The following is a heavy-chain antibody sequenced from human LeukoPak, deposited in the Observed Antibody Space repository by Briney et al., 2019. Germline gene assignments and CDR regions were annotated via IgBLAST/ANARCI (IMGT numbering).Heavy chain of an antibody. V-gene: IGHV1-8*01. CDR3: ARGQYSSGWDDNAFDI. D-gene: IGHD6-19*01. Sequence: ASVKVSCKASGYTFTSYDINWVRQATGQGLEWMGWMNPNSGNTGYAQKFQGRVTMTRSTSISTAYMELSSLRSEDTAVYYCARGQYSSGWDDNAFDIWGQGTMVTVSS. J-gene: IGHJ3*02. CDR1: GYTFTSYD. CDR2: MNPNSGNT.